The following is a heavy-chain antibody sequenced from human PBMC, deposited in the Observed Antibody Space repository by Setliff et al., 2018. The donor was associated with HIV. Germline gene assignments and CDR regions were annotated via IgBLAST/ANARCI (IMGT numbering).Heavy chain of an antibody. V-gene: IGHV4-4*07. D-gene: IGHD2-21*02. CDR1: GGSNSGDY. J-gene: IGHJ4*02. CDR2: IYTSGSS. CDR3: ARFPTVVTAPGF. Sequence: PSETLSLTCTVSGGSNSGDYWSWIRQPPGKGLEWIGRIYTSGSSNYNPSLKSRVTISVDTSRNQFSLKLTSVTAADTAVYFCARFPTVVTAPGFWGRGTLVTVSS.